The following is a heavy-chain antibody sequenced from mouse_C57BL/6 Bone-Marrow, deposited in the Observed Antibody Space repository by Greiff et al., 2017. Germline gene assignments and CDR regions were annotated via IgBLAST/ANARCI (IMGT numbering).Heavy chain of an antibody. D-gene: IGHD2-5*01. CDR2: IDPSDSET. Sequence: VKLQQPGAELVRPGSSVKLSCKASGYTFTSYWMHWVKQRPIQGLEWIGNIDPSDSETHYNQKFKDKATLTVDKSSSTAYMQLSSLTSEDSAVYYCARGSNFPWYFDVWGTGTTVTVSS. CDR3: ARGSNFPWYFDV. J-gene: IGHJ1*03. CDR1: GYTFTSYW. V-gene: IGHV1-52*01.